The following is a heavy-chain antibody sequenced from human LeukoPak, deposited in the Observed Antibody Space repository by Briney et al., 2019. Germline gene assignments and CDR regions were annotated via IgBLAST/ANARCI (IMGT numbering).Heavy chain of an antibody. CDR3: TGNYYGSGSYADFDY. V-gene: IGHV4-39*07. CDR2: MSYSGHT. CDR1: GDSIGRINYF. J-gene: IGHJ4*02. D-gene: IGHD3-10*01. Sequence: KASETLSLTCTISGDSIGRINYFWGWIRQAPGKGLEWIVSMSYSGHTYYNPSLKSRVTTSIDTSKNQLSLNLKSVTAEDTAVYYCTGNYYGSGSYADFDYWGQGTLVTVSS.